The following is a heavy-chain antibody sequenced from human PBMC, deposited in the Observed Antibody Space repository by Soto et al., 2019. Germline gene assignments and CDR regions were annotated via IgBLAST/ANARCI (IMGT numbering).Heavy chain of an antibody. CDR3: ARHITGYCSSTSCQRDYYYYYYMDV. J-gene: IGHJ6*03. CDR1: GCSFTSYW. D-gene: IGHD2-2*01. CDR2: IYPGDSDT. Sequence: GGSLKISCKGSGCSFTSYWIGWVRQMPGKGLEWMGIIYPGDSDTRYSPSFQGQVTISADKSISTAYLQWSSLKASDTAMYYCARHITGYCSSTSCQRDYYYYYYMDVWGKGTTVTVSS. V-gene: IGHV5-51*01.